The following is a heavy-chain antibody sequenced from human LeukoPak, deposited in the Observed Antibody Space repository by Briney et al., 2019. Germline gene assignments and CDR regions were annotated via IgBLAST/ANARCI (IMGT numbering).Heavy chain of an antibody. CDR1: GFTVSSKY. J-gene: IGHJ4*02. D-gene: IGHD6-13*01. Sequence: PGGSLRLSCAASGFTVSSKYMSWVRQAPGKGLEWVSYISSSGSTIYYADSVKGRFTISRDNAKNSLYLQMNSLRAEDTAVYYCARAGVIAAATLDYWGQGTLVTVSS. CDR3: ARAGVIAAATLDY. CDR2: ISSSGSTI. V-gene: IGHV3-48*03.